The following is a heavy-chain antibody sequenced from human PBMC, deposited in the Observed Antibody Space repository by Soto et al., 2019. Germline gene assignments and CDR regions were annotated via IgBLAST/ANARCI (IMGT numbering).Heavy chain of an antibody. CDR2: ISSSSSYT. CDR1: GFTFSDYY. V-gene: IGHV3-11*05. CDR3: ARAWGRYDSSGYYY. Sequence: QVQLVESGGGLVKPGGSLRLSCAASGFTFSDYYMSWIRQAPGKGLEWVSYISSSSSYTNYADSVKGRFTISRSNAKNSLYLQMNSLRAEDTAVYYCARAWGRYDSSGYYYWGQGTLVTVSS. D-gene: IGHD3-22*01. J-gene: IGHJ4*02.